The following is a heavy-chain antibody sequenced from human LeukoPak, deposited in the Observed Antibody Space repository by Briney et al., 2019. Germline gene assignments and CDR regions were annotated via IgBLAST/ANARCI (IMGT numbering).Heavy chain of an antibody. Sequence: SVKVSCKASGGTFSSYAISWVRQAPGQGLEWMGGIIPIFGTANCAQKFQGRVTITADESTSTAYMELSSLRSEDTAVYYCARVLRYFDWLLPFYYYGMDVWGQGTTVTVSS. J-gene: IGHJ6*02. V-gene: IGHV1-69*13. D-gene: IGHD3-9*01. CDR2: IIPIFGTA. CDR3: ARVLRYFDWLLPFYYYGMDV. CDR1: GGTFSSYA.